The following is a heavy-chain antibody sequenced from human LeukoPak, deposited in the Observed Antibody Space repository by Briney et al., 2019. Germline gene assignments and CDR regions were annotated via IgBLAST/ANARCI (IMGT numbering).Heavy chain of an antibody. V-gene: IGHV3-23*01. Sequence: GGSLRLSCAASGFTFSTYVMSWVRQAPGKVLEWVSTISGTGDTTYYADSVKGRFTISRDNSKNTLYLQMNSLRAEDTAVYYCAKALLSYSSFFDYWGQGTLVTVSS. CDR2: ISGTGDTT. J-gene: IGHJ4*02. CDR1: GFTFSTYV. D-gene: IGHD6-6*01. CDR3: AKALLSYSSFFDY.